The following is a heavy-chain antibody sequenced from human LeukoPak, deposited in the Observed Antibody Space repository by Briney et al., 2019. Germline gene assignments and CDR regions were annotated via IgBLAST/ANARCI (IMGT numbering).Heavy chain of an antibody. CDR1: GGSISSYY. J-gene: IGHJ5*02. D-gene: IGHD3-22*01. CDR2: IYYSGST. V-gene: IGHV4-59*08. CDR3: ARLRYYYDSSGPGCWFDP. Sequence: SETLSLTCTVSGGSISSYYWSWIRQPPGKGLEWIGYIYYSGSTNYNPSLKSRVTISVDTSKNQFSLKLSSVTAADTAVYYCARLRYYYDSSGPGCWFDPWGQGTLVTVSS.